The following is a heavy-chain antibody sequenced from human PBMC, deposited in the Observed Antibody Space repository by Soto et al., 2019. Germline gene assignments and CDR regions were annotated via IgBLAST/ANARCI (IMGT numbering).Heavy chain of an antibody. CDR2: ISYDGSNK. CDR3: AKDRRPTYYGSGSYYPDY. D-gene: IGHD3-10*01. V-gene: IGHV3-30*18. J-gene: IGHJ4*02. Sequence: QVQLVESGGGVVQPGRSLRLSCAASGFTFSSYGMQWVRQAPGKGLEWVAVISYDGSNKYYADSVKGRFTISRDNSKNTLYLQMNSLRAEDTAVYYCAKDRRPTYYGSGSYYPDYWGQGTLVTVSS. CDR1: GFTFSSYG.